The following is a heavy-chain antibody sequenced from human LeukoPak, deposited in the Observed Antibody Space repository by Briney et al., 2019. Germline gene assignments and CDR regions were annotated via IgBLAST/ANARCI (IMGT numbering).Heavy chain of an antibody. CDR1: GFSASDPLSY. Sequence: PSETLSLTCTVSGFSASDPLSYWGWVRQPPGKGLEWIAEINFIGRTSYNSSLNSRVTMSVDTSKNQFSLKMTSLTAADTAVYFCARLTKGRYFDYIFAFWGQGILVTVSS. D-gene: IGHD3-9*01. J-gene: IGHJ4*02. CDR3: ARLTKGRYFDYIFAF. V-gene: IGHV4-39*01. CDR2: INFIGRT.